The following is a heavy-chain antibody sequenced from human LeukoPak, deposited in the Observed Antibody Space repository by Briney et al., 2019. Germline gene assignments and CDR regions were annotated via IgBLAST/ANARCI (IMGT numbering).Heavy chain of an antibody. V-gene: IGHV3-9*01. CDR1: GFTFDDYA. Sequence: GGSLRLSCTASGFTFDDYAMHWVRQAPGKGLEWVSGISWNSGSIGYADSVKGRFTISRDDAKNSLYLQMNSLRAEDTALYYCAKASSSWYGSGYFDYWGQGTLVTVSS. CDR3: AKASSSWYGSGYFDY. CDR2: ISWNSGSI. D-gene: IGHD6-13*01. J-gene: IGHJ4*02.